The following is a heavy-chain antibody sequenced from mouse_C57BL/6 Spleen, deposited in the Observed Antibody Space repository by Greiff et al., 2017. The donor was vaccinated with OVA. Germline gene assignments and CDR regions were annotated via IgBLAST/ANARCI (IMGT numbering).Heavy chain of an antibody. CDR2: LYPGDGDT. CDR1: GYAFSSSW. CDR3: ARQTAQATGAMDY. Sequence: VQLQQSGPELVKPGASVTISCKASGYAFSSSWMNWVKQRPGKGLEWIGRLYPGDGDTNSNGTFKGKATLTADNSSSTAYMQLSSLTSEDSAVYFCARQTAQATGAMDYWGQGTSVTVSS. V-gene: IGHV1-82*01. J-gene: IGHJ4*01. D-gene: IGHD3-2*02.